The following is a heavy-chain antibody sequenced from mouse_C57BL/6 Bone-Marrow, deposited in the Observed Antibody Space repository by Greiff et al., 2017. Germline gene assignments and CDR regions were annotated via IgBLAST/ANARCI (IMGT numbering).Heavy chain of an antibody. CDR1: GYTFTDYN. Sequence: EVQLQQSGPELVKPGASVKMSCKASGYTFTDYNMHWVKQSHGKSLEWIGYINPNNGGTSYNQKFKGKATLTVNKSSSTAYMELRSLTSEYSAVYYCARGATVVFDYWGQGTTLTVSS. CDR2: INPNNGGT. J-gene: IGHJ2*01. D-gene: IGHD1-1*01. V-gene: IGHV1-22*01. CDR3: ARGATVVFDY.